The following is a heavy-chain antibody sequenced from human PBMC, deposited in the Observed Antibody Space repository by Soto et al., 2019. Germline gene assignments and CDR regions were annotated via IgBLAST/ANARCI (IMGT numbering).Heavy chain of an antibody. D-gene: IGHD1-1*01. CDR2: IYHSGST. Sequence: PSETLSLTCAFSCYSIISGYYWGWIRQPPGKGLEWIGSIYHSGSTYYNPSLKSRVTISVDTSKNQFSLKLSSVTAADTAVYYRARASSNWNPRYFDYWGQGTLVTV. J-gene: IGHJ4*02. CDR3: ARASSNWNPRYFDY. V-gene: IGHV4-38-2*01. CDR1: CYSIISGYY.